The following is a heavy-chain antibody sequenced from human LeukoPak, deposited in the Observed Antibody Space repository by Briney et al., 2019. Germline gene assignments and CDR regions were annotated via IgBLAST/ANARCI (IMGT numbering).Heavy chain of an antibody. CDR3: AATYSGNWEFDY. D-gene: IGHD1-26*01. Sequence: PGGSLRLSCAASGFTFDDYAMSWVRQAPGKGLEWVSGINWNGDNTVSADSVKGRFTISRDNAKNSLYLEMNSLIAEDTALYYCAATYSGNWEFDYWGQGTLVTVSS. V-gene: IGHV3-20*04. J-gene: IGHJ4*02. CDR1: GFTFDDYA. CDR2: INWNGDNT.